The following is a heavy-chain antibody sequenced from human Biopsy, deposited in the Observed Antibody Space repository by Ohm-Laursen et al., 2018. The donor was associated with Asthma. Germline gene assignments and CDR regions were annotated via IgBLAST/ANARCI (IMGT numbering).Heavy chain of an antibody. Sequence: PTQTLTLTCSFSGFSLSSSGANVNWIRQPPGKALEWLARIDWEEDKFYSTSLRTRLTISKGSSEDQVVLTMTNMGPVDTATYYCTRHSDYWGPGILVTVSS. J-gene: IGHJ4*02. V-gene: IGHV2-70*04. CDR1: GFSLSSSGAN. CDR3: TRHSDY. D-gene: IGHD6-13*01. CDR2: IDWEEDK.